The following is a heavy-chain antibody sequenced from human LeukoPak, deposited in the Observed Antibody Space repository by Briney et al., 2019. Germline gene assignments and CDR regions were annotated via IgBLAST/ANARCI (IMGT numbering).Heavy chain of an antibody. CDR3: ARVGTILFDY. CDR2: MYWNDDK. Sequence: ASGPTLVKPTQTLTLTCTFSGFSLSPSGVGVGWIRQPPLKGLDWLALMYWNDDKRYSPSLKSRLTITKDTSKNQVVLTMTNMDPVDTATYYCARVGTILFDYWGQGTLVTVSS. V-gene: IGHV2-5*01. D-gene: IGHD2-21*01. CDR1: GFSLSPSGVG. J-gene: IGHJ4*02.